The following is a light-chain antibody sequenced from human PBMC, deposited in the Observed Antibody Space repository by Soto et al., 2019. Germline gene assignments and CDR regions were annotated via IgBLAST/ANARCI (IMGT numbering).Light chain of an antibody. V-gene: IGLV1-44*01. J-gene: IGLJ2*01. CDR1: PSNIGSNT. CDR2: GDY. CDR3: AAWDDSLSGHVV. Sequence: QSVLTQPPSASGTPGQRVTISCSGSPSNIGSNTVSWYQQFSGSAPRLIMHGDYRRPSGVPDRFSGSKSGTSASLAISGLQSEDESIFYCAAWDDSLSGHVVFGGGTKLTVL.